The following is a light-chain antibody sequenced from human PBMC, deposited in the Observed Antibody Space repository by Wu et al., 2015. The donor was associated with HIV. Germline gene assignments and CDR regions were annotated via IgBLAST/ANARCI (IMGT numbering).Light chain of an antibody. J-gene: IGKJ1*01. CDR2: GSF. CDR1: QSVSSSH. Sequence: EIVLTQSPGTLSLSPGERATLSCRASQSVSSSHLAWYQQKPGQGPRLLIYGSFTRASGTPARFSGSGSGTEFTLTISDIQSEDFAVYYCQHYHNWPPWTFGQGTKVEMK. CDR3: QHYHNWPPWT. V-gene: IGKV3-15*01.